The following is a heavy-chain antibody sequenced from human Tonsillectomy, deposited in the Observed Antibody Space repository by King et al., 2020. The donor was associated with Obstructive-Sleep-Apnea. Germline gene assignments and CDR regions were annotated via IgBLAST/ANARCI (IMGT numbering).Heavy chain of an antibody. Sequence: QLVQSGAAVKKPGASVKVSCKPSGYTFPGYYLHWVRQVPGQGLEWMGWINPDSGGTNYAQNFQGRVTMTRDTSISTAYMELTRLTSDDTAMYYCARRDGDPPFDYWGQGTLVTVSS. J-gene: IGHJ4*02. CDR2: INPDSGGT. D-gene: IGHD4-17*01. CDR1: GYTFPGYY. V-gene: IGHV1-2*02. CDR3: ARRDGDPPFDY.